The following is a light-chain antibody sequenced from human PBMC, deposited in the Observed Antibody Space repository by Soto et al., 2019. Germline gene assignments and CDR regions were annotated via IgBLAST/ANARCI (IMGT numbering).Light chain of an antibody. V-gene: IGKV3D-15*01. J-gene: IGKJ5*01. CDR1: QSVGNN. Sequence: EIVMTQSPDSQSVSPGERATLSCRASQSVGNNLAWYQQKPGQAPRLLIYGASTRANGIPGRFSGSGSGTELTLTISSLQSEDFAVYYCQQYNNWPTITFGQGTRLEIK. CDR3: QQYNNWPTIT. CDR2: GAS.